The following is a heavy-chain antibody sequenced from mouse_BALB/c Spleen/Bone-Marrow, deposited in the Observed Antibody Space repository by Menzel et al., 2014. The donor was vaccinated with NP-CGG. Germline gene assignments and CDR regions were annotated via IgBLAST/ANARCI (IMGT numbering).Heavy chain of an antibody. Sequence: EVHLVESGGGLVQPGGSRKLSCVVSGFTFSSFGMHWVRQAPEKGLEWVAYLSSGSSTIYYTDAVKGRFTISRDNPKNTLFLQMTSLRSEDTAMYYCARSFYHDNYGYAMDYWGQGTSVTVTS. V-gene: IGHV5-17*02. D-gene: IGHD2-1*01. CDR1: GFTFSSFG. CDR2: LSSGSSTI. CDR3: ARSFYHDNYGYAMDY. J-gene: IGHJ4*01.